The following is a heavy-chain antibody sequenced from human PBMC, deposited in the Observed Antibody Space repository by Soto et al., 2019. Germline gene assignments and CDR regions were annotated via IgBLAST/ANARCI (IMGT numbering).Heavy chain of an antibody. D-gene: IGHD3-22*01. CDR1: GGTFSSYA. J-gene: IGHJ4*02. CDR3: ARPFYDSSGYQDIDY. CDR2: IIPIFGTA. Sequence: SVKVSCKASGGTFSSYAISWVRQAPGQGLEWMGGIIPIFGTANYAQKFQGRVTMTTDTSTRTVYMELRSLTSDDTAVYYCARPFYDSSGYQDIDYWGQGTLVTVSS. V-gene: IGHV1-69*05.